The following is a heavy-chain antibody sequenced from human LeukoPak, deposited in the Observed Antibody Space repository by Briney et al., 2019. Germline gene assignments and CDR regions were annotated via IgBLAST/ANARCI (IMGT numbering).Heavy chain of an antibody. V-gene: IGHV3-21*04. CDR3: AKARGVMVRGVIDY. CDR2: ISSSSYI. Sequence: GGSLRLSCAASGFTFSSYSMNWVRQAPGKGLEWVSSISSSSYIYYADSVKGRFTISRDNSKNTLYLQMNSLRAEDTAVYYCAKARGVMVRGVIDYWGQGTLVTVSS. CDR1: GFTFSSYS. J-gene: IGHJ4*02. D-gene: IGHD3-10*01.